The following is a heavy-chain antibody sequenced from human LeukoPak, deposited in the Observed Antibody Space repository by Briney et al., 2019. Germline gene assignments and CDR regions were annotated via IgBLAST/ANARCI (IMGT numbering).Heavy chain of an antibody. D-gene: IGHD2-2*02. Sequence: SETLSLTXTVSGGSISSYYWSWIRQPPGKGPEWIGYIYYSGSTNDNPSLKSRVTISVDTSKNQFSLKLSSVTAADTAVYYCARGRGYCSSTSCYTVFDYWGQGTLVTVSS. V-gene: IGHV4-59*01. CDR2: IYYSGST. J-gene: IGHJ4*02. CDR1: GGSISSYY. CDR3: ARGRGYCSSTSCYTVFDY.